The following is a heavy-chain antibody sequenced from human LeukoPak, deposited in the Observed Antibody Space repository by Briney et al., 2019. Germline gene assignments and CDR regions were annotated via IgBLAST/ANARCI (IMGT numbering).Heavy chain of an antibody. D-gene: IGHD3-10*01. CDR2: IKQDGSEK. V-gene: IGHV3-7*01. J-gene: IGHJ3*02. Sequence: PGGSLRLSCAASGFTFSKFWMSWVRQAPGKGLEWVANIKQDGSEKYYLDSVKGRFTISRDNAKNSVYLQMNSLRAEDTAVYYCARLLCAHYCINDAFDIWGQGTMVTVSS. CDR3: ARLLCAHYCINDAFDI. CDR1: GFTFSKFW.